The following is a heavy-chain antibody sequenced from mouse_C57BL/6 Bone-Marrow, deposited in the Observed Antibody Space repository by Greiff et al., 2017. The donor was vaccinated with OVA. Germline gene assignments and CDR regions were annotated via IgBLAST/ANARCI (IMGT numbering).Heavy chain of an antibody. CDR2: IYPGNSDT. CDR3: TNPYYYGSWFAY. Sequence: EVKLVESGTVLARPGASVKMSCKTSGYTFTSYWMHWVKQRPGQGLEWIGAIYPGNSDTSYNQKFKGKAKLTAVTSASTAYMELSSLTNEDSAVYYCTNPYYYGSWFAYWGQGTLVTVSA. V-gene: IGHV1-5*01. J-gene: IGHJ3*01. CDR1: GYTFTSYW. D-gene: IGHD1-1*01.